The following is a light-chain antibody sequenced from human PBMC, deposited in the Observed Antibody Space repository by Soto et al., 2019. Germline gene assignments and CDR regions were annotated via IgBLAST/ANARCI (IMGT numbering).Light chain of an antibody. J-gene: IGLJ1*01. CDR3: QSYDSSLVV. CDR1: SSNIGAGYD. Sequence: QSVLTQPPSVSGAPGQSVTISCTGSSSNIGAGYDVHWYQQLPGTAPKLPIYGNSNRPSGVPDRFSGSKSGTSASLAITGLQAEDEANYYCQSYDSSLVVFGTGTKVTVL. CDR2: GNS. V-gene: IGLV1-40*01.